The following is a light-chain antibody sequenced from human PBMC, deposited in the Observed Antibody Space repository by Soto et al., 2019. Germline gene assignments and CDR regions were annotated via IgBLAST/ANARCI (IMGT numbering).Light chain of an antibody. CDR2: DAS. CDR3: QQRSNWPPIT. CDR1: QSVGSY. J-gene: IGKJ5*01. Sequence: EIVLTQSPATLSLSPGERATLSCRASQSVGSYLAWYQQKPGQAPRLLIYDASNRATGIPARFSGSGSGTDFTLTISSLEPADSAVYYCQQRSNWPPITFGQGTRLEIK. V-gene: IGKV3-11*01.